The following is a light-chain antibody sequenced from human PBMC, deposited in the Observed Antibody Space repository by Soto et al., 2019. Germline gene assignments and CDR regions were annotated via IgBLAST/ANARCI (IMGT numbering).Light chain of an antibody. Sequence: QSALTQPTSVSGSPGQSITISCTGNHNDIGTYDYVSWYQQHPGRAPRLRIYGVTTRPSGISDRFSASKSGLTASLTISGLQPEDEADYYCSSFTSDRIYVFGPGTKVTVL. CDR1: HNDIGTYDY. J-gene: IGLJ1*01. CDR2: GVT. CDR3: SSFTSDRIYV. V-gene: IGLV2-14*03.